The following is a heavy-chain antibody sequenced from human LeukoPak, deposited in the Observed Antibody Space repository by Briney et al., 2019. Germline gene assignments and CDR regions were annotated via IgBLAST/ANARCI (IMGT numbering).Heavy chain of an antibody. CDR1: EFTFSSYE. D-gene: IGHD5-12*01. V-gene: IGHV3-48*03. CDR3: ARDSTLIVATIPYYSYYMDV. Sequence: GGSLRLSCAASEFTFSSYEMNWVRQAPGKGLEWISYISSSGNTIYYADSVKGRFTISRDNAKNSLYLQMNSLRAEDTAVYYCARDSTLIVATIPYYSYYMDVWGKGTTVTISS. J-gene: IGHJ6*03. CDR2: ISSSGNTI.